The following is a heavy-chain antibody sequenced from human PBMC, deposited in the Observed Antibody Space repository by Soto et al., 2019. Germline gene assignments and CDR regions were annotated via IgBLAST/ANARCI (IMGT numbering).Heavy chain of an antibody. V-gene: IGHV4-4*02. J-gene: IGHJ5*02. CDR3: ARDYMVRGVMRWFDP. CDR2: IYHSGST. Sequence: QVQPQESGPGLVKPSGTLSLTCAVSGGSISSSNWWSWVRQPPGKGLEWIGEIYHSGSTNYNPSLKSRVTISVDEAKDQFSLRLSSVTAAGTAVYYCARDYMVRGVMRWFDPWGQGTLVTVSS. CDR1: GGSISSSNW. D-gene: IGHD3-10*01.